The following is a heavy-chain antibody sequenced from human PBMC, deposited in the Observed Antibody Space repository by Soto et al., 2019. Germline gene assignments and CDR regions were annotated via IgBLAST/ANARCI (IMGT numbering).Heavy chain of an antibody. CDR3: ARPTAAALRGWFAP. Sequence: ASETLSLTCTVSGGSISSSSYYWGWIRQPPGKGLEWIGSIYYSGSTYYNPSLKSRVTISVDTSKNQFSLKLSSVTAADTFVYYCARPTAAALRGWFAPWGQGTLVTVSS. D-gene: IGHD6-13*01. CDR1: GGSISSSSYY. V-gene: IGHV4-39*01. J-gene: IGHJ5*02. CDR2: IYYSGST.